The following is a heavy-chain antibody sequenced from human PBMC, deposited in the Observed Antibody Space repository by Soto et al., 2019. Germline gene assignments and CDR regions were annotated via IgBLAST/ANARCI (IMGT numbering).Heavy chain of an antibody. V-gene: IGHV3-48*01. Sequence: HPACSLRQSGAPSGLTSSNYNVNRLRQAPGKGLEWISYIVRSGSVMMYADSVEGRFTVSRDNAKNSLYLQMNSLRAEDTAVYYCVRESFKMHTIWHFDDWGQGA. D-gene: IGHD3-3*01. CDR2: IVRSGSVM. CDR3: VRESFKMHTIWHFDD. CDR1: GLTSSNYN. J-gene: IGHJ4*02.